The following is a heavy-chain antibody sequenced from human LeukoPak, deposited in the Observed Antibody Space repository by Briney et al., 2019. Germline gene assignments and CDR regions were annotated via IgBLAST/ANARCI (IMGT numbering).Heavy chain of an antibody. V-gene: IGHV3-11*01. CDR1: GFTFSDYY. CDR2: ISSSGSTI. D-gene: IGHD3-22*01. J-gene: IGHJ4*02. CDR3: ARYDYYDSSGYFDY. Sequence: GGSLRLSCAASGFTFSDYYMSWIRQAPGKGPEWVSYISSSGSTIYYADSVKGRFTISRDNAKNSLYLQMNSLRAEDTAVYYCARYDYYDSSGYFDYWGQGTLVTVSS.